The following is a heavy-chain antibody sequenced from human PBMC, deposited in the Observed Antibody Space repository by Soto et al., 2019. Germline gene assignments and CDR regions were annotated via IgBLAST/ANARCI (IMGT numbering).Heavy chain of an antibody. Sequence: EVQLVESGGGLVQPGGSLRLSCAASGFTFSSYWMHWVRQAPGKGLVWVSRINSDGSSTSYADSVKGRFTISRDNAKNALYLVLNSLSAEDTAVYYCAREGGAGNDAFDFWGQGRMVTVSS. CDR2: INSDGSST. D-gene: IGHD3-16*01. J-gene: IGHJ3*01. CDR3: AREGGAGNDAFDF. CDR1: GFTFSSYW. V-gene: IGHV3-74*01.